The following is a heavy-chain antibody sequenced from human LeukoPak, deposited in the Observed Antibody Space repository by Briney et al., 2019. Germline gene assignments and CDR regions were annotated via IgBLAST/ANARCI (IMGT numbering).Heavy chain of an antibody. D-gene: IGHD6-19*01. J-gene: IGHJ4*02. Sequence: ASVKVSCKASGGTFSSYAISWVRQAPGQGLEWMGRIIPIFGIANYAQKFQGRVTITADKSTSTAYMELSSLRSEDTAVYYCARGRGGFAVYYFDYWGQGTLVTVSS. CDR3: ARGRGGFAVYYFDY. V-gene: IGHV1-69*04. CDR2: IIPIFGIA. CDR1: GGTFSSYA.